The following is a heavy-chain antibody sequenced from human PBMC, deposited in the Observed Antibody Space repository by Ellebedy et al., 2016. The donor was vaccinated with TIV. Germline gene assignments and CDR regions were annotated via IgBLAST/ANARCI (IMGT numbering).Heavy chain of an antibody. CDR1: GFSFSSYS. Sequence: GESLKISXAASGFSFSSYSMTWVRQAPGKGLEWAASINSDGGEIRYVDSVKGRFTFSRDNAANSVYLQVSSLRADDTAVYYCARDSGFYCLDFWGQGALVTVSS. CDR3: ARDSGFYCLDF. V-gene: IGHV3-7*01. D-gene: IGHD2-15*01. J-gene: IGHJ4*02. CDR2: INSDGGEI.